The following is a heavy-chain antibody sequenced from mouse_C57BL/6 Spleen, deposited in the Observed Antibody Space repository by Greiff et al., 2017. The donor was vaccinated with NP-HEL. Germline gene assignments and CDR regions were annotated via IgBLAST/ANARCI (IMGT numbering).Heavy chain of an antibody. CDR1: GYAFTNYL. V-gene: IGHV1-54*01. J-gene: IGHJ2*01. CDR3: ARELGDFDD. CDR2: INPGSGGT. Sequence: VQLQQSGAELVRPGTSVKVSCKASGYAFTNYLIEWVKQRPGQGLEWIGVINPGSGGTNYNEKFKGKATLTADKSSSTAYMQLSSLTSEDSAVYICARELGDFDDWGQGTTLTVSS. D-gene: IGHD4-1*01.